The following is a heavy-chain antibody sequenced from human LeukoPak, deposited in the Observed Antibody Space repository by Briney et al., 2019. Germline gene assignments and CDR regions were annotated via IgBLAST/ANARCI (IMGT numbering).Heavy chain of an antibody. J-gene: IGHJ5*02. D-gene: IGHD3-16*01. CDR1: GFTFSRYW. CDR2: IKEDGSDK. Sequence: GGSLRLSCAASGFTFSRYWMSWVRQAPGKGLEWVANIKEDGSDKYYVDSVKGRFTISRDNSKNSLYLQMNSLRAEDTAVYYCAKDDNYIRFSSWGQGTLVTVSS. CDR3: AKDDNYIRFSS. V-gene: IGHV3-7*03.